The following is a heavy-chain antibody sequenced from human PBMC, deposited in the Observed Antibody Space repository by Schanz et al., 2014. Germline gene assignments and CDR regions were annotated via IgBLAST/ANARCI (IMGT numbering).Heavy chain of an antibody. J-gene: IGHJ5*02. V-gene: IGHV1-69*08. CDR2: IIPVLAIA. D-gene: IGHD2-2*01. CDR3: ARDRRRYCSTASCLHDNWFDP. Sequence: QVQLVQSGAEVKKPGSSVKVSCKASGGTFSTYTISWVRQAPGQGLEWMGRIIPVLAIADYAQKFQGRVTITADKSTTTAYMELRSLRSDDTAVYYCARDRRRYCSTASCLHDNWFDPWGQGTLVIVSS. CDR1: GGTFSTYT.